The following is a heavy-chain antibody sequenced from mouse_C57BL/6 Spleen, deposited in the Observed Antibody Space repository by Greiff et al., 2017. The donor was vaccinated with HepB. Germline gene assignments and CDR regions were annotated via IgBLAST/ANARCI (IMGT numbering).Heavy chain of an antibody. CDR3: TIYGSLYAMDY. Sequence: LKESGEGLVKPGGSLKLSCAASGFTFSSYAMSWVRQTPEKRLEWVAYISSGGDYIYYADTVKGRFTISRDNARNTLYLQMSILKSEDTAMYYCTIYGSLYAMDYWGQGTSVTVSS. D-gene: IGHD2-2*01. J-gene: IGHJ4*01. CDR1: GFTFSSYA. CDR2: ISSGGDYI. V-gene: IGHV5-9-1*02.